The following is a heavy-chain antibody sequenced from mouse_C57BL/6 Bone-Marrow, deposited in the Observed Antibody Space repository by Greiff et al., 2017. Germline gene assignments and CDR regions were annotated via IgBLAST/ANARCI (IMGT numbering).Heavy chain of an antibody. D-gene: IGHD1-1*01. CDR3: TRTVVAPFAY. J-gene: IGHJ3*01. CDR2: IRNKANNHAT. V-gene: IGHV6-6*01. Sequence: EVQGVESGGGLVQPGGSMKLSCAASGFTFSDAWMDWVRQSPEKGLEWVAEIRNKANNHATYYAESVKGRFTISRDDSKSSVYLQMNSLRAEDTGIYYCTRTVVAPFAYWGQGTLVTVSA. CDR1: GFTFSDAW.